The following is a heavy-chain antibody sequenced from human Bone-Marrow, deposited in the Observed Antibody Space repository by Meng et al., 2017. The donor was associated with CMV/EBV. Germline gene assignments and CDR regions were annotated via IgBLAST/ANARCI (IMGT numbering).Heavy chain of an antibody. CDR1: GFTFSSYW. D-gene: IGHD3-3*01. J-gene: IGHJ6*02. CDR2: IKQDGSEK. Sequence: GGSLRLSCTASGFTFSSYWMSWVRQAPGKGLEWVANIKQDGSEKYYVDSVKGRFTIARDNAKNSLYLQMNSLSSEDTAVYYCARARKTAPRIRFLEWSKVCYYYGMDVWGQGTTVTVSS. CDR3: ARARKTAPRIRFLEWSKVCYYYGMDV. V-gene: IGHV3-7*01.